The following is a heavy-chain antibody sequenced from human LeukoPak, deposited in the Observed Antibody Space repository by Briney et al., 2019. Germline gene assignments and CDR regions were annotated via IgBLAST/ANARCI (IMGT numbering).Heavy chain of an antibody. V-gene: IGHV1-8*03. CDR2: VNPTIVNR. CDR3: ARGTISGSRSFDP. D-gene: IGHD6-13*01. Sequence: GASVKVSCKASGYTFTNYDINWVRQAPGQGVEGMGWVNPTIVNRGYAQPFQGRLTITSNTSISTAYLDLSSLRSDVPAVYYCARGTISGSRSFDPWGQGTLVTVSS. CDR1: GYTFTNYD. J-gene: IGHJ5*02.